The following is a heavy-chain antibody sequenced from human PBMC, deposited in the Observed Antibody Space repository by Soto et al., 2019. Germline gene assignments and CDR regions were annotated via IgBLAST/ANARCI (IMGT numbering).Heavy chain of an antibody. CDR3: ARAHRIASAGTLFWFDP. CDR1: GYTFTSYA. CDR2: INAGNGNT. D-gene: IGHD6-13*01. Sequence: QVQLVQSGAEEKKPGASVKVSCKASGYTFTSYAMHWVRQAPGQRLEWMGGINAGNGNTKYSQKFQGRVTITRDTSASTGYMELSSLRSEDTAVYYCARAHRIASAGTLFWFDPWGQGTLVTVSS. J-gene: IGHJ5*02. V-gene: IGHV1-3*05.